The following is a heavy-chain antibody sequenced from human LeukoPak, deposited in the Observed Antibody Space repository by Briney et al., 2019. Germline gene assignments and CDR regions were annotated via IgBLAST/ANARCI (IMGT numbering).Heavy chain of an antibody. CDR2: ISGSSGST. D-gene: IGHD5-18*01. Sequence: GGSLRLSCAASGFTFSSYAMSWVRQAPGKGLEWVSAISGSSGSTYYADSVKGRFTISRDISKNTLYLQMSSLRAEDTALYYCAKEASFGYSYGPFDYWGQGTLVTVSS. CDR1: GFTFSSYA. CDR3: AKEASFGYSYGPFDY. J-gene: IGHJ4*02. V-gene: IGHV3-23*01.